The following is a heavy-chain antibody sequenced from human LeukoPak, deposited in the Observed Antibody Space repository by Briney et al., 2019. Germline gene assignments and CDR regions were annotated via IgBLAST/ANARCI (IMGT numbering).Heavy chain of an antibody. V-gene: IGHV3-23*01. Sequence: GGSLRLSCAASGFTFSSYAMTWVRQAPGKGLEWVSVISASGASTYNADSVKGRFTVSRDNSKNTLYLQMNSLRVEDTALYFCAKGVSTRPLYYFDYWGQGTLVTVSS. CDR2: ISASGAST. CDR1: GFTFSSYA. CDR3: AKGVSTRPLYYFDY. J-gene: IGHJ4*02. D-gene: IGHD6-6*01.